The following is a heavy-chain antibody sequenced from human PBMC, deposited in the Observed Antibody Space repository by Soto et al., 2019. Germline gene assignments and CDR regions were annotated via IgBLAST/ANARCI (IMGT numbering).Heavy chain of an antibody. CDR3: AHPRGYGVFDAYDI. J-gene: IGHJ3*02. CDR1: GFTFSTYA. CDR2: ISGSGAST. D-gene: IGHD2-8*01. V-gene: IGHV3-23*01. Sequence: LRLSCTASGFTFSTYAMSWVRQAPGKGLEWVSAISGSGASTYYADSVQGRFTVSRDNYMNTLCLQMNSLRIEDTAVYYCAHPRGYGVFDAYDIWGQGTMVTVS.